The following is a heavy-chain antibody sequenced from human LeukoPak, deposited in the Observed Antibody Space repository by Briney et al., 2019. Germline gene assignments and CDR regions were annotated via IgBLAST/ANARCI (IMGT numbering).Heavy chain of an antibody. V-gene: IGHV4-61*01. CDR1: GVSISSTTFY. CDR2: IFYTGDT. Sequence: PSETLSLTCAVSGVSISSTTFYWGWIRQPPGKGLEWVGYIFYTGDTSNSPSLKGRVTISVDTSKNQFSLKLSSVTAADTAVYYCARDWGLRLRYFDLWGRGTLVTVSS. D-gene: IGHD3-16*01. CDR3: ARDWGLRLRYFDL. J-gene: IGHJ2*01.